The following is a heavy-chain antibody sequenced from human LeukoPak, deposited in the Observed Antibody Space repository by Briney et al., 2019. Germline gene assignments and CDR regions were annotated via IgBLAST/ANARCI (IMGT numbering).Heavy chain of an antibody. Sequence: AGGSLRLSCAASGFTFSGYWMSWVRQTPEKGLEWVANIKQDGYEKYYVDSVKGRFTISRDNAKNSLYLQMNSLRADDTAIYYCARDKIVGLTTLDYWGQGTLVTVSS. CDR1: GFTFSGYW. D-gene: IGHD1-26*01. V-gene: IGHV3-7*01. CDR3: ARDKIVGLTTLDY. J-gene: IGHJ4*02. CDR2: IKQDGYEK.